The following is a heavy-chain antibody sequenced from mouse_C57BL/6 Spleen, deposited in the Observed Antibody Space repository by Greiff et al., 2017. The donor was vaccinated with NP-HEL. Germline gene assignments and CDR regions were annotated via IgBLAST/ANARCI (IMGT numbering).Heavy chain of an antibody. CDR2: IYPGNSDT. CDR3: TRAYDGYGGAMDY. J-gene: IGHJ4*01. CDR1: GYTFTSYW. V-gene: IGHV1-5*01. D-gene: IGHD2-3*01. Sequence: EVQLQQSGTVLARPGASVKMSCKTSGYTFTSYWMHWVKQRPGQGLEWIGAIYPGNSDTSYNQKFKGKAKLTAVTSASTAYMELGSLTNEDSAVYYCTRAYDGYGGAMDYWGQGTSVTVSS.